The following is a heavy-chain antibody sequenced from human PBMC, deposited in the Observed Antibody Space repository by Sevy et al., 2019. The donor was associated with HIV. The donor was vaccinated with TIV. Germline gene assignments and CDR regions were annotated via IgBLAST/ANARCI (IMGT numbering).Heavy chain of an antibody. CDR2: IVWNRGSI. CDR1: GFTFDDYA. V-gene: IGHV3-9*01. Sequence: GGSLRLSCAASGFTFDDYAMHWVRQAPGKGLEWVSGIVWNRGSIAYTDSVKGRFTISRDKAKNSLYLQMNSLRTEDTALYYCVCLNSRYVFAYWGQGTLVTASS. CDR3: VCLNSRYVFAY. D-gene: IGHD2-2*01. J-gene: IGHJ4*02.